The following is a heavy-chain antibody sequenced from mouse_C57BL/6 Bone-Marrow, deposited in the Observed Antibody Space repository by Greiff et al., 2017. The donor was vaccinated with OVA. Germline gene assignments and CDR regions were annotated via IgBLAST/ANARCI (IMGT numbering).Heavy chain of an antibody. CDR3: AKNWGLGQDYFDY. J-gene: IGHJ2*01. CDR1: GFSLTSYG. V-gene: IGHV2-5*01. D-gene: IGHD4-1*01. Sequence: VKLVESGPGLVQPSQSLSITCTVSGFSLTSYGVHWVRQSPGKGLEWLGVIWRGGSTDYNAAFMSRLSITKDNSTSQVFFKMNSLQADDTAIYYCAKNWGLGQDYFDYWGQGTTLTVSS. CDR2: IWRGGST.